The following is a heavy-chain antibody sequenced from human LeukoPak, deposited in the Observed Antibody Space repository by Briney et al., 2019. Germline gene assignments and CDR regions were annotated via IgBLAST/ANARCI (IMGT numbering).Heavy chain of an antibody. CDR3: ARLNWGSDFDY. Sequence: GGSLRLSCAASGFTFSSYEMNWVRQAPGKGLEWVPYISSSGSTIYYADSVKGRFTISRDNAKNSLYLQMNSLRAEDTAVYYCARLNWGSDFDYWGQGTLVTVSS. V-gene: IGHV3-48*03. CDR1: GFTFSSYE. CDR2: ISSSGSTI. J-gene: IGHJ4*02. D-gene: IGHD3-16*01.